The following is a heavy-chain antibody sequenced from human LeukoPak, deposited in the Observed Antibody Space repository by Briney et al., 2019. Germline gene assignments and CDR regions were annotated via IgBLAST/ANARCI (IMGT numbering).Heavy chain of an antibody. V-gene: IGHV3-20*04. CDR2: INYNGAMT. CDR3: VRDRLGPSFSVSHFDL. J-gene: IGHJ4*02. D-gene: IGHD3-3*02. Sequence: PGGSLRLSCATSGFTFVDYGLSWVRRAPGKGLEWLCAINYNGAMTDYADSVKGRFAISRDNAKNSLYLRMDSLRAEDTALYYCVRDRLGPSFSVSHFDLWGQGTLVTVSS. CDR1: GFTFVDYG.